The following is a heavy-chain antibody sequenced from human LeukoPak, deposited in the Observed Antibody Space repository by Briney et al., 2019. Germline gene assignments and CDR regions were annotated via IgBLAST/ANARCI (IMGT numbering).Heavy chain of an antibody. CDR3: ARLSSSWYRGAVRWFDP. Sequence: GASVKVSCKASGYTFTGYYMHWVRQAPGQGLEWVGWINPNSGGTNYAQKFQGRVTMTRDTSISTAYMELSRLRSDDTAVYYCARLSSSWYRGAVRWFDPWGQGTLVTVSS. J-gene: IGHJ5*02. V-gene: IGHV1-2*02. CDR2: INPNSGGT. CDR1: GYTFTGYY. D-gene: IGHD6-13*01.